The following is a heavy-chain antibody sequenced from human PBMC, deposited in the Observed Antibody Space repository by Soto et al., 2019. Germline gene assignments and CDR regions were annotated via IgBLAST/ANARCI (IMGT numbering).Heavy chain of an antibody. Sequence: NPSETLSLTCPVYGASFSGYYWSWIRQSPGKGLEWIGEIHHSGSTHYNPSLKSRLTFSIDESQSQFYMMLTSVTAADTALYFCARGHSTSGYDSWGQGSLVTVSS. J-gene: IGHJ4*02. CDR1: GASFSGYY. CDR3: ARGHSTSGYDS. V-gene: IGHV4-34*01. CDR2: IHHSGST. D-gene: IGHD6-6*01.